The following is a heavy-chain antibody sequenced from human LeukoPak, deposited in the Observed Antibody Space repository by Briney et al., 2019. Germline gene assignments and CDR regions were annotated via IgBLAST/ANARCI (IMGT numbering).Heavy chain of an antibody. CDR2: IYYSGST. Sequence: PSETLSLTCAVYGGSFSGYYRDWIRQPSGKGLEWSGSIYYSGSTYYNPSLKSRVTISVDTSKNQFSLKLSSVTAADTAVYYCARTNYDILTGYYFDYWGQGTLVTVSS. D-gene: IGHD3-9*01. CDR3: ARTNYDILTGYYFDY. V-gene: IGHV4-34*01. J-gene: IGHJ4*02. CDR1: GGSFSGYY.